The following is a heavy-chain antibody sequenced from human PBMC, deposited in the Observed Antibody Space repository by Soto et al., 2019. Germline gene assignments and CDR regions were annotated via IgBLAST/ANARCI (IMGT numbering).Heavy chain of an antibody. J-gene: IGHJ6*02. CDR2: INSDGSST. Sequence: GVSLRLSCAASGFTFSSYWMHWVRQAPGKGLVWVSRINSDGSSTSYADSVKGRFTISRDNAKNTLYLQMNSLRAEDTAVYYCAREEVMVRGVIVYYYYYGMDVWGQGTTVTVSS. CDR3: AREEVMVRGVIVYYYYYGMDV. CDR1: GFTFSSYW. V-gene: IGHV3-74*01. D-gene: IGHD3-10*01.